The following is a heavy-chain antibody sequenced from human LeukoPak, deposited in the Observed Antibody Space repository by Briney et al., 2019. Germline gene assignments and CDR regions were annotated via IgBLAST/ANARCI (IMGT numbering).Heavy chain of an antibody. CDR2: IYYSGST. Sequence: PSQTLSLTSTVPAGSISSGGYYWRWTRQHPGKGLEWIGYIYYSGSTYYNPSLKSRVTISVDTSKNQFSLKLSSVTAADTAVYYCARRGGTTVTTYAPYYYYMDVWGKGTTVTVSS. CDR1: AGSISSGGYY. V-gene: IGHV4-31*03. J-gene: IGHJ6*03. D-gene: IGHD4-17*01. CDR3: ARRGGTTVTTYAPYYYYMDV.